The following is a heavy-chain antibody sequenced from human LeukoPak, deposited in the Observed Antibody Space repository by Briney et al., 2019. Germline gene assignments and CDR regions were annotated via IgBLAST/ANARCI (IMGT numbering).Heavy chain of an antibody. D-gene: IGHD3-10*01. CDR3: ARVNQHYGSARFYYYYGMDV. J-gene: IGHJ6*02. Sequence: ASVNVSCKASGYTFTSYGISWVRQAPGQGLEWMGWISAYNGNTNYAQKLQGRVTMTTDTSTSTAYMELRSLRSDDTAVYYCARVNQHYGSARFYYYYGMDVWGQGTTVTVSS. CDR2: ISAYNGNT. CDR1: GYTFTSYG. V-gene: IGHV1-18*01.